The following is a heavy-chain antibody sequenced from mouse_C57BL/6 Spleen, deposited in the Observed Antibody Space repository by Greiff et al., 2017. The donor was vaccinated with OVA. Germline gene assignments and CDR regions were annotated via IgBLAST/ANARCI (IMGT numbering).Heavy chain of an antibody. CDR1: GYSFTGYY. Sequence: VQLQQSGPELVKPGASVKISCKASGYSFTGYYMHWVKQSHGNILDWIGYIYPYNGVSSYNQKFKGKATLTVDKSSSTAYMELRSLTSEDSAVYYCARDPRYYCGSSYSFDCWGQGTTLTVAS. V-gene: IGHV1-31*01. D-gene: IGHD1-1*01. CDR3: ARDPRYYCGSSYSFDC. CDR2: IYPYNGVS. J-gene: IGHJ2*01.